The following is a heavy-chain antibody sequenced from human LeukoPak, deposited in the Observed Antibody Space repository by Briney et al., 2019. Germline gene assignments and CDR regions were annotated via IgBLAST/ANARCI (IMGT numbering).Heavy chain of an antibody. CDR3: ARGPDYGGPL. Sequence: PGGSLRLSCVASGFTFTNYWMRWVRQAPGKGLVWVARMNSDASSTSYADSVKGRFSISRDNAKKTLYLQMNSLRAEDTAVYYCARGPDYGGPLRGQGTLVTVSP. CDR2: MNSDASST. V-gene: IGHV3-74*01. D-gene: IGHD4-23*01. CDR1: GFTFTNYW. J-gene: IGHJ4*02.